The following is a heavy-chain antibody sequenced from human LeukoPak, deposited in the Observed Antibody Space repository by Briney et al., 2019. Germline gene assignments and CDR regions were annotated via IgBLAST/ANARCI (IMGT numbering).Heavy chain of an antibody. Sequence: ASVKLSCEVSGYTLTELYTHWVRHPPGKGLELMGGLYPEDGEIVYAKKFQGRVTMTEDTTTDTAYMKLSSMRSEDTAIYYCATANRFTRDSSGYYPDSWGQGTLVTVSS. CDR3: ATANRFTRDSSGYYPDS. D-gene: IGHD3-22*01. CDR2: LYPEDGEI. CDR1: GYTLTELY. J-gene: IGHJ4*02. V-gene: IGHV1-24*01.